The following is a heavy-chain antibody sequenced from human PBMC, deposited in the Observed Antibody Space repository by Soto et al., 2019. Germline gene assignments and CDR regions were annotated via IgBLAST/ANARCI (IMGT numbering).Heavy chain of an antibody. Sequence: SETLSLTCTVSGGSISSYYWSWIRQPPGKGLEWIGYIYYSGSTNYNPSLKSRVTISVDTSKNQFSLKLSSVTAADTAVYYCARSRVTMVRGVIHYYYGMDVWGQGTTVTVSS. V-gene: IGHV4-59*12. CDR3: ARSRVTMVRGVIHYYYGMDV. CDR2: IYYSGST. D-gene: IGHD3-10*01. J-gene: IGHJ6*02. CDR1: GGSISSYY.